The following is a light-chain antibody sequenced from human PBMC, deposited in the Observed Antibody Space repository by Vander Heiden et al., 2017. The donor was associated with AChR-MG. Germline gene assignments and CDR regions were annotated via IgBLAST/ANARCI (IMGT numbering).Light chain of an antibody. CDR1: QSISNY. CDR3: QQSHSTPYT. CDR2: AAS. J-gene: IGKJ2*01. Sequence: DIQMIQSPSSLSASVGDRVTITCRASQSISNYLNWYQEKPGKAPKVLIYAASSVHSGVPSRFSGSGSGTDFTLTISSLQPEDFATYYCQQSHSTPYTFGQGTKLEIK. V-gene: IGKV1-39*01.